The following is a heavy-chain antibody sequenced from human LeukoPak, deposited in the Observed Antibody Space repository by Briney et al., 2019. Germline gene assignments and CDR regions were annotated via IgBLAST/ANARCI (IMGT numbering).Heavy chain of an antibody. CDR2: IYHSGST. Sequence: SETLSLTCTVSGYSISSGYYWGWIRQPPGKGLEWIGSIYHSGSTYYNPSLKSRVTISVDTSKNQFSLKLSSVTAADTAVYYCARDSTYYYGSEEFNWGQGTLVTVSS. CDR3: ARDSTYYYGSEEFN. V-gene: IGHV4-38-2*02. D-gene: IGHD3-10*01. CDR1: GYSISSGYY. J-gene: IGHJ4*02.